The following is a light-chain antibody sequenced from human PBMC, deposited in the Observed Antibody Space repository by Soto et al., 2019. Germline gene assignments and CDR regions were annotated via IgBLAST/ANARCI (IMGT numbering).Light chain of an antibody. Sequence: DIQMTQSPSSLLASVGDRVTILCRASKSISTYLNWYQQTPGKPPNILIYTASSLESGVPSRFSGIGSGTDFTLTISSLQPEDFATYFGQQSYSRPRTFGQGTKVDIK. CDR1: KSISTY. V-gene: IGKV1-39*01. CDR2: TAS. CDR3: QQSYSRPRT. J-gene: IGKJ1*01.